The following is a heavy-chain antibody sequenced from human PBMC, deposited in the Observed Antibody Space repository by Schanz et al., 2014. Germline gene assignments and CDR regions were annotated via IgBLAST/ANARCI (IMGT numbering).Heavy chain of an antibody. J-gene: IGHJ4*02. CDR2: IRYDGRNK. V-gene: IGHV3-33*08. CDR3: ARDSGSSSWYPSDY. Sequence: VQLVESGGGLVKSGGSLRLSCATSGFIFTSYSMHWVRQAPGKGLEWVAVIRYDGRNKNFVESVKGRFTISRDNSNNTVYLQMNTLRAEDTAVYYCARDSGSSSWYPSDYWGQGTLVTVSS. D-gene: IGHD6-13*01. CDR1: GFIFTSYS.